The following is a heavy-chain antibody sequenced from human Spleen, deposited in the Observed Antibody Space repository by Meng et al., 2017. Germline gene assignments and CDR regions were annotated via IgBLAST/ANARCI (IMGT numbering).Heavy chain of an antibody. CDR2: IIRIFGTA. J-gene: IGHJ4*02. V-gene: IGHV1-69*13. Sequence: SVKVSCKASGGTFSSYAISWVRQAPGQGLEWMGGIIRIFGTANYAQKVQGRVTITADESTSTVYMELARLKSEDTAVYFCARKAGNWITINCYSMDYWGQGTLVTVSS. CDR3: ARKAGNWITINCYSMDY. D-gene: IGHD2-15*01. CDR1: GGTFSSYA.